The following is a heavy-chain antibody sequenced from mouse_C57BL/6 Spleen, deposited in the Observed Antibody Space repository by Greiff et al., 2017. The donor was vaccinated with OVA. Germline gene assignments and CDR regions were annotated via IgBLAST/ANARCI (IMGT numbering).Heavy chain of an antibody. D-gene: IGHD1-1*01. CDR1: GYTFTSYW. V-gene: IGHV1-64*01. CDR2: IHPNSGST. Sequence: QVQLQQPGAELVKPGASVTLSCKASGYTFTSYWMHWVKQRPGQGLEWIGMIHPNSGSTNYNEQFKSKATLTVDNSSCPAYMQLSSLTSEDSAVYYCAREGVLHYYGSPHWYVDVWGTGTTVNVS. J-gene: IGHJ1*03. CDR3: AREGVLHYYGSPHWYVDV.